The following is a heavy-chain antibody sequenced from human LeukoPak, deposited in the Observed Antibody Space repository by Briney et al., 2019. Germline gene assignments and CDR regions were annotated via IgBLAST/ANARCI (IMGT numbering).Heavy chain of an antibody. CDR3: ASHPYCGGDCYISHFDY. D-gene: IGHD2-21*02. V-gene: IGHV5-51*01. Sequence: GESLKISCKGSGYSFTSYWIGWVRQMPGKGLEWMGIIYPGDSDTRYSPSFQGQVTISADKSISTAYLQWSSLKASDTAMYYCASHPYCGGDCYISHFDYWGQGTLVTVSS. CDR2: IYPGDSDT. J-gene: IGHJ4*02. CDR1: GYSFTSYW.